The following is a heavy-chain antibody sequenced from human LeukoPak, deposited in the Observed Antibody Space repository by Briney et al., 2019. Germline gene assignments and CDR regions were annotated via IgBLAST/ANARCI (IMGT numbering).Heavy chain of an antibody. CDR2: IYYSGNT. Sequence: PSETLSLTCTVSGGSISSSSYYWGWIRQPPGKGLEWIGTIYYSGNTYYNPSLKSRVTISVDTSKNQFSLKLSSVTAADTAVYYCARHGVVVNRREVVGAFDIWGQGTMVTVSS. V-gene: IGHV4-39*01. CDR3: ARHGVVVNRREVVGAFDI. J-gene: IGHJ3*02. D-gene: IGHD2-2*01. CDR1: GGSISSSSYY.